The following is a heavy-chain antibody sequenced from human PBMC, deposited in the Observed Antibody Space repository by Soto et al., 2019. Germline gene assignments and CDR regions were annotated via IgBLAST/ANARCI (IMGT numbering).Heavy chain of an antibody. CDR2: INAGNGNT. D-gene: IGHD6-13*01. CDR3: ARMSPSYSPLHGMDV. Sequence: ASVKVSCKASGYTFTSYAMHWVRQAPGQRLEWMGWINAGNGNTKYSQKFQGRVTITRDTSASTAYMELSSLRSEDTAAYYCARMSPSYSPLHGMDVWGQGTTVTVSS. CDR1: GYTFTSYA. J-gene: IGHJ6*02. V-gene: IGHV1-3*01.